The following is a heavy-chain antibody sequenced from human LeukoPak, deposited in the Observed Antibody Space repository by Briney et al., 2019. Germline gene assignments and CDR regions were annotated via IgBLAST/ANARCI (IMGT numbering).Heavy chain of an antibody. D-gene: IGHD2-15*01. CDR2: INPNSGDT. V-gene: IGHV1-2*02. J-gene: IGHJ4*02. CDR3: ARADERAAIYYLDF. Sequence: ASVKVSCRAFGYTLNGYYIHWVRQAPGQGLEWMGWINPNSGDTSYAQKFQGRVIMSRDTSINTAYLEVSSLRSDDTAVFYCARADERAAIYYLDFWGQGTLVTVSS. CDR1: GYTLNGYY.